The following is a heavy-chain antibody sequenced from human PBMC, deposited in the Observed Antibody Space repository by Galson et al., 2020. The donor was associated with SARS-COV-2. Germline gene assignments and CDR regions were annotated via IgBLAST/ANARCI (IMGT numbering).Heavy chain of an antibody. Sequence: GGSLRLSCAASGFTFSDYYMSWIRQAPGKGLEWVSYISFSGDTIHYADSVKGRFTISRDNAKNSLYLQMNSIRVEDTALYYCARGHFESSCYYWGGNYYHYMDVWGKGTTVTVSS. V-gene: IGHV3-11*01. CDR2: ISFSGDTI. D-gene: IGHD3-22*01. CDR3: ARGHFESSCYYWGGNYYHYMDV. J-gene: IGHJ6*03. CDR1: GFTFSDYY.